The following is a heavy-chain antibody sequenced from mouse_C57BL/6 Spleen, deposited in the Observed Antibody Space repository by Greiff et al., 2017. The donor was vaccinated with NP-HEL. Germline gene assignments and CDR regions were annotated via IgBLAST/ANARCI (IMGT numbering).Heavy chain of an antibody. D-gene: IGHD1-3*01. CDR3: ARWYNYYFDY. V-gene: IGHV1-9*01. CDR2: ILPGSGSI. J-gene: IGHJ2*01. CDR1: GFTFTGYW. Sequence: QVQLQQSGAGMMKPGASVKLSCKATGFTFTGYWIEWVKQRPGHGLEWIGEILPGSGSINYNEKLKGKATFTAETSYNTAYIQISSLSTENSVIYCCARWYNYYFDYWGQGTTLTVSS.